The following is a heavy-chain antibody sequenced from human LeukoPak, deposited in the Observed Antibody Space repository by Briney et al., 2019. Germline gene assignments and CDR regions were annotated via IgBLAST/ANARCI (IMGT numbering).Heavy chain of an antibody. CDR2: ISGSGGST. J-gene: IGHJ4*02. CDR1: GFTFGIYV. D-gene: IGHD2-2*01. V-gene: IGHV3-23*01. CDR3: AKAPCSSTSCSYDY. Sequence: PGGSLRLSCAASGFTFGIYVMSWVRQAPGKGLEWVSGISGSGGSTYYADSVKGRFTISRDNSKNTLYLQMNSLRAEDTAVYYCAKAPCSSTSCSYDYWGQGTLVTASS.